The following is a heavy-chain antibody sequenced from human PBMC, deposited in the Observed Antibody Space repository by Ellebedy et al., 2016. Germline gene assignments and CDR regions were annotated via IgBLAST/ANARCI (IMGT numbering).Heavy chain of an antibody. CDR2: ISSSGVRT. CDR3: ARSSRGRGDYFDY. D-gene: IGHD3-16*01. J-gene: IGHJ4*02. Sequence: GESLKISCAASGFVFSSYGMSWVRQAPGEGLELVGSISSSGVRTTYPDSVKGRFTISRDNFKNTVYLQMNSLRDEDTAVYYCARSSRGRGDYFDYWGQGILVTVSS. V-gene: IGHV3-23*01. CDR1: GFVFSSYG.